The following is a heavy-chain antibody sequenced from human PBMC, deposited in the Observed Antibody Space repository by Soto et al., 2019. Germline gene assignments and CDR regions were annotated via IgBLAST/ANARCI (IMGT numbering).Heavy chain of an antibody. CDR3: ARGGIVVVVAATYYYYGMDV. V-gene: IGHV1-18*01. D-gene: IGHD2-15*01. CDR2: ISAYNGNT. CDR1: GYTFTSYG. J-gene: IGHJ6*02. Sequence: QVQLVQSGAEVKKPGASVKVSCKASGYTFTSYGISWVRQAPGQGLEWMGWISAYNGNTNYAQKLQGRVTMTTDTSTSTAYMEQRSLRSDDTAVYYCARGGIVVVVAATYYYYGMDVWGQGTTVTVSS.